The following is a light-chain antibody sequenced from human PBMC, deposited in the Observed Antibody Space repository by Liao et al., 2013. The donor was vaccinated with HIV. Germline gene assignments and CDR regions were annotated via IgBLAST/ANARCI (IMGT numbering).Light chain of an antibody. J-gene: IGLJ2*01. V-gene: IGLV3-1*01. CDR2: QDS. Sequence: SYELTQPPSVSVSPGQTASITCSGDKLGDKYACWYQQKPGQSPVLVIYQDSKRPSGIPGRFSGSNSGNTATLTISGVEAGDEADYYCQVWDSSVVFGGGTKLTVL. CDR1: KLGDKY. CDR3: QVWDSSVV.